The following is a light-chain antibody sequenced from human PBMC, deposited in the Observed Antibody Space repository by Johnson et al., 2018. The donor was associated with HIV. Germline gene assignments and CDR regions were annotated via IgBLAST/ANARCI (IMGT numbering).Light chain of an antibody. Sequence: QSVLTQPPSVSAAPGQKVTISCSGSSSNIGNNYVSWYQQLPGTAPKLLIYENNKRPSGIPDRFSGSKSGTSATLGITGLQTENEAEYYCGTWDSSLSAYVFGIWPKVTVL. J-gene: IGLJ1*01. CDR1: SSNIGNNY. CDR2: ENN. V-gene: IGLV1-51*01. CDR3: GTWDSSLSAYV.